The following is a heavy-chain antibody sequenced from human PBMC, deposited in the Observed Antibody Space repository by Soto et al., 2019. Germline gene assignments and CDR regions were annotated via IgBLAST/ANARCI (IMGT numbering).Heavy chain of an antibody. CDR2: ISPYKSAT. V-gene: IGHV1-18*01. Sequence: ASVKVSCKASGYIFSNYGIGWVRQAPGQGLEWMGWISPYKSATTYAQKFQGRVTVTTETSTSTAYMELRSLRSDDTARYFCARGVRGVTMVRTVPPFDYWGQGTLVTVSS. CDR3: ARGVRGVTMVRTVPPFDY. CDR1: GYIFSNYG. J-gene: IGHJ4*02. D-gene: IGHD3-10*01.